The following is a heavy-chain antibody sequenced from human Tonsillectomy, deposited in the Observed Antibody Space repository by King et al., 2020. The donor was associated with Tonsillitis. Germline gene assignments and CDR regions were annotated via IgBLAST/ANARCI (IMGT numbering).Heavy chain of an antibody. Sequence: QLQESGPGLVKPSQTLSLTCTVSGGSISGGDYYWSWIRQYPEKGLEWSGDIYDSENTYYNPSLKSRLTISIDASRNQFSLKLRSVTAADTAVYYCGRYGGGVFDSWGQGTLVTVSS. CDR1: GGSISGGDYY. CDR3: GRYGGGVFDS. J-gene: IGHJ5*01. D-gene: IGHD3-16*01. V-gene: IGHV4-31*03. CDR2: IYDSENT.